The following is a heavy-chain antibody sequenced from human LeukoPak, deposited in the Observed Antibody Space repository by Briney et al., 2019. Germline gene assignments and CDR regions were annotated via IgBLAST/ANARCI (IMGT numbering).Heavy chain of an antibody. D-gene: IGHD7-27*01. CDR2: IYYSGST. CDR3: ARGGLTGDYFDY. Sequence: PSETLSLTCTVSGGSISSYYWSWIRQPPGKGLEWIGDIYYSGSTNSNPSLKSRVTISSDTSKSQFSLKLSSVTAADTAVYYCARGGLTGDYFDYWGQGTLVTVSS. CDR1: GGSISSYY. J-gene: IGHJ4*02. V-gene: IGHV4-59*01.